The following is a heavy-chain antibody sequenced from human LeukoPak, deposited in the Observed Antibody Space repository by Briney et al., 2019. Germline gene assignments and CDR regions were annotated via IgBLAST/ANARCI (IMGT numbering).Heavy chain of an antibody. D-gene: IGHD2-2*01. J-gene: IGHJ4*02. CDR2: IYHSGST. CDR3: ARHGVVVPAAIGDYFDY. Sequence: SETLSLTCTVSGYSISSGYYWGWIRQPPGKGLEWIGSIYHSGSTYYNPSLKSRVTISVDTSKNQFSLKLSSVTAADTAVYYCARHGVVVPAAIGDYFDYWGQGTLVTVSS. V-gene: IGHV4-38-2*02. CDR1: GYSISSGYY.